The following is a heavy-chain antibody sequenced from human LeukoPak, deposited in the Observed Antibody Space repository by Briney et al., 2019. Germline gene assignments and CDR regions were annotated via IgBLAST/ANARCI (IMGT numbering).Heavy chain of an antibody. J-gene: IGHJ4*02. D-gene: IGHD2-21*01. CDR2: IKEDGSAK. CDR1: GFTFSSYW. V-gene: IGHV3-7*01. CDR3: TRDTGCSGGACYSFYDY. Sequence: GGSLRLSCAASGFTFSSYWMTWVRQAPGQGLEWVANIKEDGSAKYHVDSVKGRFTISRDNAKNSLYLQMNSMRVEDTAVYYCTRDTGCSGGACYSFYDYWGQGTLVTVSS.